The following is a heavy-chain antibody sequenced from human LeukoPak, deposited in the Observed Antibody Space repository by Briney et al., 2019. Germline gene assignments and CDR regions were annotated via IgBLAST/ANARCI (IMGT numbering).Heavy chain of an antibody. CDR1: GYTFTSYD. CDR2: MNPISGNI. CDR3: ARGLSPTVVDY. J-gene: IGHJ4*02. Sequence: ASVKVSCKASGYTFTSYDINWVRQATGQGPEWMGWMNPISGNIGYAPKFQGRVTMTRNTSINTAYMELSRLRSEDTAVYYCARGLSPTVVDYWGQGALVTVSS. D-gene: IGHD4-17*01. V-gene: IGHV1-8*02.